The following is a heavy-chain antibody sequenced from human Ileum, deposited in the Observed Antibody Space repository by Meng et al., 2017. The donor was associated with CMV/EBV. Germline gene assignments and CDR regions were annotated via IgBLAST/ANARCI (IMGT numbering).Heavy chain of an antibody. V-gene: IGHV3-30-3*01. Sequence: GESLKISCAASGFTFSSYAMHWVRQAPGKGLEWVAVISYDGSNKYYADSVKGRFTISRDNSKNTLYLQMNSLRAEDTAVYYCARDFKWHIDYWGQGMLVTVSS. CDR2: ISYDGSNK. D-gene: IGHD2-21*01. CDR3: ARDFKWHIDY. J-gene: IGHJ4*02. CDR1: GFTFSSYA.